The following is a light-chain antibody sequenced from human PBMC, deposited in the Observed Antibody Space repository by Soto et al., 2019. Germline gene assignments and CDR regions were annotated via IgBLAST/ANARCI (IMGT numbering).Light chain of an antibody. V-gene: IGKV3-15*01. CDR2: GAS. Sequence: EIVLTQSPVTLSVSPGERATLSCRASQRLSSNLAWYQQIPGQAPRLLITGASTRATGIPARFSGSGSGTEFTLVISSLQSEDFAVYYCQQYNNWPPTFGQGTKVDIK. CDR1: QRLSSN. J-gene: IGKJ1*01. CDR3: QQYNNWPPT.